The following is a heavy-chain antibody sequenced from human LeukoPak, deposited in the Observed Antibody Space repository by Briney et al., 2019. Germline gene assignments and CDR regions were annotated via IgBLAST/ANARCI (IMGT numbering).Heavy chain of an antibody. D-gene: IGHD6-19*01. CDR1: GDSLSSNSAA. Sequence: SQTLSLTCAISGDSLSSNSAAWNWIRKSRSRGLKWLRRSYYRSKWYNDYAVSVKSRITINPDTSKNHYSQQLNSVTPEDTAVYYCARDLRGAVARTDESCFDYWGQGTLVTVSS. V-gene: IGHV6-1*01. CDR3: ARDLRGAVARTDESCFDY. CDR2: SYYRSKWYN. J-gene: IGHJ4*02.